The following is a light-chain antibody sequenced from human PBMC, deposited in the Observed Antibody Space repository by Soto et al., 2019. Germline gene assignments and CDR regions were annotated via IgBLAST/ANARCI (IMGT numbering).Light chain of an antibody. V-gene: IGKV3-15*01. CDR3: QQYNDWPPTWT. CDR2: GAT. Sequence: EIQVTQSPATLSASPGERATLSCRASQSVGYNLAWYQQKPGQAPRLLIFGATSRATGIPARFSGSGSETEFTLTISSLQSEDFAVYYCQQYNDWPPTWTFGQGTKVEVK. CDR1: QSVGYN. J-gene: IGKJ1*01.